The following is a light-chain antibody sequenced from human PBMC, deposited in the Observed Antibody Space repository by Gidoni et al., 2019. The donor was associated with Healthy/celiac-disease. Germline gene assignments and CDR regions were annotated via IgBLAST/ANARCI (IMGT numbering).Light chain of an antibody. CDR2: DAS. CDR1: QSVSSY. J-gene: IGKJ2*01. V-gene: IGKV3-11*01. CDR3: QQRSNWPA. Sequence: EIVLTQSPATLSLSPGESSTLSCSASQSVSSYLACYQQKPGQATRLLIYDASNRATGIPARFSGSGSGTDFTLTISSLEPEDFADYCCQQRSNWPAFGQGTKLEIK.